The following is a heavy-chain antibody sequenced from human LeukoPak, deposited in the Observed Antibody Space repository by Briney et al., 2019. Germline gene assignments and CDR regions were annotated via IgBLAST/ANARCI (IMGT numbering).Heavy chain of an antibody. D-gene: IGHD3-22*01. V-gene: IGHV1-46*01. CDR2: INPSGGST. CDR3: ARGITMIVVVARDYMDV. Sequence: ASVKVSCKASGYTFTSYYMHWVRQAPGQGLEWMGIINPSGGSTSYAQKFQGRVTMTRDTSTSTVYMELSSLRSEGTAVYYCARGITMIVVVARDYMDVWGKGTTVTVSS. CDR1: GYTFTSYY. J-gene: IGHJ6*03.